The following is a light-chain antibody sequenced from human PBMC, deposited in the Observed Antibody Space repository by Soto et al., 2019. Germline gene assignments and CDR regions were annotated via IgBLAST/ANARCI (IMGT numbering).Light chain of an antibody. J-gene: IGKJ1*01. CDR2: GAS. V-gene: IGKV3-20*01. Sequence: EIVLTQSPGTLSLSPGERATLSCRASQSVSSSYLAWYQQKPGQAPRLLIYGASSRATGIPDRFSGSGSGTDFTLTISRLEPEDFAVYYCQQYGSSPWKCGQGTKVEIK. CDR3: QQYGSSPWK. CDR1: QSVSSSY.